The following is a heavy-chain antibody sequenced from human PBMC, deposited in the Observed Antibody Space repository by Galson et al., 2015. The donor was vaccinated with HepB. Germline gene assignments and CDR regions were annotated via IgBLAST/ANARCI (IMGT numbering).Heavy chain of an antibody. J-gene: IGHJ6*02. D-gene: IGHD2-2*01. CDR1: GYTFTSYG. V-gene: IGHV1-18*01. Sequence: SVKVSCKASGYTFTSYGISWVRQAPGQGLEWMGWISAYNGNTNYAQKLQGRVTMTTDTSTSTAYMELRSLRSDDTAVYYCARVIVVIPAAMRVTGYGMDVWGQGTTVTVSS. CDR3: ARVIVVIPAAMRVTGYGMDV. CDR2: ISAYNGNT.